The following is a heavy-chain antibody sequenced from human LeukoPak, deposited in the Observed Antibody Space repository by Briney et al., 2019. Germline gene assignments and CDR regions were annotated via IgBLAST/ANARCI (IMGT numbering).Heavy chain of an antibody. CDR1: GYTFTSYY. D-gene: IGHD2-15*01. V-gene: IGHV1-46*01. J-gene: IGHJ4*02. CDR3: ARDLGYCSGGSCYSGGY. Sequence: RGASVKVSCKASGYTFTSYYMHWVRQAPGQGLEWMGIINPSGGSTSYAQKFQGRVTMTRGTSTSTVYMELSSLRSEDTAVYYCARDLGYCSGGSCYSGGYWGQGTLVTVSS. CDR2: INPSGGST.